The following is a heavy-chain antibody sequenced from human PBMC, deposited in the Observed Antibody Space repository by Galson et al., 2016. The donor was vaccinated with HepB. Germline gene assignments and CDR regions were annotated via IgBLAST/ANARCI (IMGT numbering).Heavy chain of an antibody. Sequence: SLRLSCAASGFSFSTSGMSWVRQTPGRGLEWVSGITGSGTTTHYADSVKGRFTISRDNSKNTLYLCMNSLRAGDTAVYYCGKHGGFDYWGQGALVTVSS. CDR1: GFSFSTSG. V-gene: IGHV3-23*01. J-gene: IGHJ4*02. D-gene: IGHD3-16*01. CDR2: ITGSGTTT. CDR3: GKHGGFDY.